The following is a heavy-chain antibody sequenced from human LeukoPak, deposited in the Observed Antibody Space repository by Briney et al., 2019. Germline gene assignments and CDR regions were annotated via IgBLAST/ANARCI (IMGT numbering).Heavy chain of an antibody. V-gene: IGHV3-53*01. J-gene: IGHJ4*02. Sequence: GGSLRLSCAASGFTVSSNYMSWVRQAPGKGLGWISDIYSDGRIHSADSVKGRFTISRDDSKNTLSLQMNSLRAEDTAVYYCARESGYSYGLAGFFDYWGQGTLVTVSS. CDR1: GFTVSSNY. CDR3: ARESGYSYGLAGFFDY. D-gene: IGHD5-18*01. CDR2: IYSDGRI.